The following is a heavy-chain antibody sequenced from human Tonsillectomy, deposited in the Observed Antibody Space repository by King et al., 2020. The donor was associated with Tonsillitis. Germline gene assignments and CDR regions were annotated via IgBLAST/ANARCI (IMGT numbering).Heavy chain of an antibody. J-gene: IGHJ6*02. CDR2: ISYDGSNK. Sequence: VQLVESGGGVVQPGRSLRLSCAASGLTFSNYAMHWVRQAPGKGLEWVAVISYDGSNKYYADSVKGRFTISKDNSKNTLYLQMNSLRAEDTAVYYCARDRNFDAMDVWGQGTTVTVSS. CDR3: ARDRNFDAMDV. V-gene: IGHV3-30*04. D-gene: IGHD1-14*01. CDR1: GLTFSNYA.